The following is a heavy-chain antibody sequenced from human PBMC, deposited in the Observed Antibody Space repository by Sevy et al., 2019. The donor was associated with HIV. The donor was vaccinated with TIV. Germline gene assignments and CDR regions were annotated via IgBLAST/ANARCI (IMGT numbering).Heavy chain of an antibody. J-gene: IGHJ6*02. V-gene: IGHV3-53*01. CDR3: ARGSSSSYDYYYYGMDV. CDR1: GFTVSSNY. D-gene: IGHD6-13*01. Sequence: GGSLRLSCAASGFTVSSNYMSWVRQAPGKGLEWVSVIYSGGSTYYADSVKGRFTISRDNSKNTLYLQMNSLRAEDTAVYYCARGSSSSYDYYYYGMDVWGQGTTVTVSS. CDR2: IYSGGST.